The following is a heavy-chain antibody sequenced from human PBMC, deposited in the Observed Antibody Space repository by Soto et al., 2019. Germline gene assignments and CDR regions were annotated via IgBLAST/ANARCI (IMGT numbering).Heavy chain of an antibody. Sequence: LRLSCAASGVTFYSYAMTWVRQAPGKGLEWVSAISGGGSSTYYAESVKGRLTISRHNSKNTLYLQMNSLRAEDTAVYYCAKTIEMATIRPFDYWGQGTVVTVSS. V-gene: IGHV3-23*01. J-gene: IGHJ4*02. CDR2: ISGGGSST. D-gene: IGHD5-12*01. CDR3: AKTIEMATIRPFDY. CDR1: GVTFYSYA.